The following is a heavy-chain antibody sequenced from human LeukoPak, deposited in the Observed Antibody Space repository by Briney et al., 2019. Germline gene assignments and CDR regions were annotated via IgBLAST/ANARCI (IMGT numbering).Heavy chain of an antibody. D-gene: IGHD3-10*01. CDR2: MNPNSGNT. Sequence: ASVKVSCKASGYTFTSYVINWVRQATGQGLEWMGWMNPNSGNTGYAQKFQGRVTITRNTSISTAYMELSSLRSEDTAVYYCARGNVLLWFGESRAFDIWGQGTMVTVSS. J-gene: IGHJ3*02. V-gene: IGHV1-8*03. CDR1: GYTFTSYV. CDR3: ARGNVLLWFGESRAFDI.